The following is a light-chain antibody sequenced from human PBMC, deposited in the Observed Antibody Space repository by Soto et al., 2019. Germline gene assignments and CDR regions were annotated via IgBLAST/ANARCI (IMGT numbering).Light chain of an antibody. CDR3: LQHYRYPLT. CDR2: VAS. V-gene: IGKV1-17*01. Sequence: DIQMTQSPSSLSASVGDRVTITCRASQGIGNGLGWYQQKPGKAPKSLIYVASSLQSGVPSRFSGSASGTEFTLTISSLQPEDFATYYCLQHYRYPLTFGGGTKVDIK. J-gene: IGKJ4*01. CDR1: QGIGNG.